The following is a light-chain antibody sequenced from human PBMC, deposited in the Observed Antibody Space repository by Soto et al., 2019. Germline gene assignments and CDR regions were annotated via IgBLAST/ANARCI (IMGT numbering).Light chain of an antibody. Sequence: DIQMTQSPSSLSASVGDRVTITCRASQSIRNYVSWYQQKPGKAPKFLIYVASTLQIVVPSRFSGSGSGTDFTLTISSLQPEDFATYYCQQTYSSPYTFGPGTELQIK. CDR3: QQTYSSPYT. CDR1: QSIRNY. J-gene: IGKJ2*01. CDR2: VAS. V-gene: IGKV1-39*01.